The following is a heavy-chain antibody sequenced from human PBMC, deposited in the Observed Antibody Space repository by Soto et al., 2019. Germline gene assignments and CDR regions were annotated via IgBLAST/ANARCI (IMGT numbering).Heavy chain of an antibody. CDR3: ARGTASSWYFAY. CDR2: IRQDGSDK. V-gene: IGHV3-33*01. J-gene: IGHJ4*02. Sequence: LRLSCAASGFTFSTYVMHWVRQAPGKGLEWVAGIRQDGSDKYYADSVKGRFTISRDNSNNALYLQIDSLRAEDTAVYFCARGTASSWYFAYWGQGTLVTVSS. D-gene: IGHD6-13*01. CDR1: GFTFSTYV.